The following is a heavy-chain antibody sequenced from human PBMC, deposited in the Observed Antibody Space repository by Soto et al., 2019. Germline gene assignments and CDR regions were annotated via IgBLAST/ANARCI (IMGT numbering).Heavy chain of an antibody. CDR1: GVSFGSFY. CDR2: ITHSGTT. D-gene: IGHD2-2*01. J-gene: IGHJ5*02. CDR3: AVGFCSRISCFNNWFDG. V-gene: IGHV4-34*01. Sequence: PSETLSLTCAGYGVSFGSFYWSWVRQTPGKGLEWIGEITHSGTTKYNPSLKIRVTISVDKSKQQFCLQLTSVTAADTAVYYCAVGFCSRISCFNNWFDGWGQGTMVTVSS.